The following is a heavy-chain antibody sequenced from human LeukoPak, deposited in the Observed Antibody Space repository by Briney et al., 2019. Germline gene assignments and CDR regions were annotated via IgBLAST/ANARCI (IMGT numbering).Heavy chain of an antibody. V-gene: IGHV4-39*07. CDR3: ARVNVVVPAYMDV. D-gene: IGHD2-2*01. J-gene: IGHJ6*03. Sequence: SETLSLTCTVSGGSISSSSYYWGWIRQPPGKGLEWIGSIYYSGSTYYNPSLKSRVTISVDMSKNQFSLKLSSVTAADTAVYYCARVNVVVPAYMDVWGKGTTVTVSS. CDR2: IYYSGST. CDR1: GGSISSSSYY.